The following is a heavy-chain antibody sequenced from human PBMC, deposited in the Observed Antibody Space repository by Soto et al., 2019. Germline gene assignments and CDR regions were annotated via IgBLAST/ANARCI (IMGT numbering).Heavy chain of an antibody. CDR3: AKDNGPDIVLMVYDNYFDY. CDR2: ISWNSGSI. Sequence: GGSLRLSCAASGFTFDDYAMHWVRQAPGKGLEWVSGISWNSGSIGYADSVKGRFTISRDNAKNSLYLQMNSLRAEDTALYYCAKDNGPDIVLMVYDNYFDYWGQGTLVTVSS. V-gene: IGHV3-9*01. CDR1: GFTFDDYA. D-gene: IGHD2-8*01. J-gene: IGHJ4*02.